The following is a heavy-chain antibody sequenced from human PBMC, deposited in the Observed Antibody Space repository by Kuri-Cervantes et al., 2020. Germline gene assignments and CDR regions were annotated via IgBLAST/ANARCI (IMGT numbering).Heavy chain of an antibody. V-gene: IGHV3-23*01. J-gene: IGHJ4*02. CDR2: ISGSGGST. Sequence: GESLKISCAASGFTFSTYAMTWVRQAPGKGLEWVSAISGSGGSTSYADSVKGRFSISRDSSKNTLYLQMNSLRDEDTAIYYCAARTGTPGTLDYWGQGTLVTVSS. CDR1: GFTFSTYA. CDR3: AARTGTPGTLDY. D-gene: IGHD4-17*01.